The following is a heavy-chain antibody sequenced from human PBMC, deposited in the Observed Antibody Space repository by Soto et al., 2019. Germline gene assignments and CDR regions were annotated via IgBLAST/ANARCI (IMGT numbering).Heavy chain of an antibody. D-gene: IGHD6-19*01. CDR3: ARGPQGWFDY. V-gene: IGHV4-31*03. J-gene: IGHJ4*02. CDR1: VASINSGLYY. Sequence: SETLSLTCSVSVASINSGLYYWNWFRQHPGRGLEWIGYIYNTGGTFSNPSLKSRVTMSVDPSKKQFSLTLSSVTAADTAIYYCARGPQGWFDYWGQGILVTVSS. CDR2: IYNTGGT.